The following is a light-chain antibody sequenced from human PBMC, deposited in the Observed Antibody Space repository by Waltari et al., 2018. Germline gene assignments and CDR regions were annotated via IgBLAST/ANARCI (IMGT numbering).Light chain of an antibody. V-gene: IGKV1-5*03. CDR2: KAS. CDR1: KSISSW. CDR3: QQYNSYST. Sequence: DIQMTQAPSTLSASVGEGVTITCRASKSISSWLAWNQQNPGKAHNLLIYKASTLESGLPSRYSGSGSGTEFTLTISSLHTDDFATYYCQQYNSYSTFGQGTKVEIK. J-gene: IGKJ1*01.